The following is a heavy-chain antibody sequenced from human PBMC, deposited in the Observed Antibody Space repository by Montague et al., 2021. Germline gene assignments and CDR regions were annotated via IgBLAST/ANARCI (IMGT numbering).Heavy chain of an antibody. CDR3: AKQDYFVSGTSYKGFDP. CDR1: SGSIFHAH. D-gene: IGHD3-10*01. CDR2: MFYGAT. V-gene: IGHV4-59*08. Sequence: SETLSLTCTVSSGSIFHAHWSWVRQPPGKGLEWLGSMFYGATSNNHSFMSSGTMSIDTTTNQFSLKLSFVTAADTAVYYCAKQDYFVSGTSYKGFDPWGQGILVTVSS. J-gene: IGHJ5*02.